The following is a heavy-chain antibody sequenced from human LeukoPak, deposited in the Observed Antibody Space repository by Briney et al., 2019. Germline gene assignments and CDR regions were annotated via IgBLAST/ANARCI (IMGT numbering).Heavy chain of an antibody. D-gene: IGHD3-10*01. Sequence: PGWSLRLSCASSRFTFSSYSMNWVRQAPGKGLEGVSSISSSSSYIYYADSVKGRFTISRDNAKNSLYLQMNSLRDEETAVYYCARDYYGSFDYWGQGALVTVSS. J-gene: IGHJ4*02. CDR1: RFTFSSYS. V-gene: IGHV3-21*01. CDR3: ARDYYGSFDY. CDR2: ISSSSSYI.